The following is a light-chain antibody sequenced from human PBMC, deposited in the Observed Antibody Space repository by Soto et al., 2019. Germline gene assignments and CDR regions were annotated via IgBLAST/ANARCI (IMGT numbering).Light chain of an antibody. CDR3: PQDGSSPRT. V-gene: IGKV3-20*01. CDR1: QSVSSNS. CDR2: GAS. Sequence: EIVLTQSPGTLSLSPGERATLSCRASQSVSSNSLAWYQQRPGQAPRLLIYGASSRATGIPDRFSGSGSGTDFNLTISRLEPEDFAVYYCPQDGSSPRTFGPGTKVEIK. J-gene: IGKJ1*01.